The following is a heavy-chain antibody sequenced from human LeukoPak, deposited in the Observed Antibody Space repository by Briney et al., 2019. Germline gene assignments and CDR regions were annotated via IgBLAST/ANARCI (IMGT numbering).Heavy chain of an antibody. J-gene: IGHJ3*02. CDR2: IYHRGSP. CDR1: GYSISRGYF. Sequence: SETLSLTCAVSGYSISRGYFWGWVPQPPGKGLEWIGRIYHRGSPYYNPSLKSRVTISVDPYKNLVSLKLSSVTAADTAVYYYARPRGIVGATEKGAFDIWGQGTMVTVSS. V-gene: IGHV4-38-2*01. CDR3: ARPRGIVGATEKGAFDI. D-gene: IGHD1-26*01.